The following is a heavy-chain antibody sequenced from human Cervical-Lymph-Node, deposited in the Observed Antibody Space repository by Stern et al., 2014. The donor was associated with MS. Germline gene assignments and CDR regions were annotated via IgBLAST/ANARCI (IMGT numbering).Heavy chain of an antibody. V-gene: IGHV3-74*01. CDR1: GFTFSTYW. J-gene: IGHJ4*02. CDR2: IHSDGSST. D-gene: IGHD1-14*01. CDR3: ARDSGWSLFDY. Sequence: VQLVESGGGLVQPGGSLRLSCAASGFTFSTYWMHWVRQTPGKGLVWVSRIHSDGSSTTYADSVKGRFTISRDNAKNTLYLQMNSLSAEDTAVYYCARDSGWSLFDYWGQGTLVTVSS.